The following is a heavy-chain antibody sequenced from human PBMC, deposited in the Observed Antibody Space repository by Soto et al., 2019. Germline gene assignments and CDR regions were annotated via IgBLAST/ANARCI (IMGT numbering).Heavy chain of an antibody. Sequence: QVQLVQSGAEVKKPGSSVKVSCKASGDTFTIFAISWVRQAPGQGLEWMGGIIPTIGTTNYAQRFQGRITITGDESTGTAYMELSSLKSEHTAVYYCARDLGSGYDPGDYWGQGTLVPVSS. CDR1: GDTFTIFA. CDR2: IIPTIGTT. J-gene: IGHJ4*02. CDR3: ARDLGSGYDPGDY. V-gene: IGHV1-69*12. D-gene: IGHD5-12*01.